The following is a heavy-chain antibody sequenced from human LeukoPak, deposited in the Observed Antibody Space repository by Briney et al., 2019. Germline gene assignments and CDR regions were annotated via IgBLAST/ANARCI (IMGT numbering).Heavy chain of an antibody. J-gene: IGHJ4*02. CDR3: AKGGSSSDY. D-gene: IGHD6-13*01. V-gene: IGHV3-33*06. Sequence: GRSLRLSCAASGFTFSSYGMHWVRQAPGKGLEWVAVIWYDGSNKYYADSVKGRFTISRDNSKNTLYLQMNSLRAEDTAVYYCAKGGSSSDYWGQGTLVTVSS. CDR1: GFTFSSYG. CDR2: IWYDGSNK.